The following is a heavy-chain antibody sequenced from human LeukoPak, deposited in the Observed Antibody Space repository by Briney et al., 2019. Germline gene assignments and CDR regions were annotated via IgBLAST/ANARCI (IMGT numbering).Heavy chain of an antibody. V-gene: IGHV4-59*01. CDR1: GGSISSYY. CDR2: IYYSGST. J-gene: IGHJ4*02. D-gene: IGHD3-16*01. CDR3: ARSILTGEDN. Sequence: PSETLSLTCTVSGGSISSYYWSWIRQPPGKGLEWIGYIYYSGSTNYNPSLKSRVPISVDTSKNQFSLKLSSVTAADTAVYYCARSILTGEDNWGQGTLVTVSS.